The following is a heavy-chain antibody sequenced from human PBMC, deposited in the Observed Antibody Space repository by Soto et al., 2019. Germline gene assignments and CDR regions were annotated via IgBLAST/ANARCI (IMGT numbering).Heavy chain of an antibody. CDR2: ISSSSSTI. D-gene: IGHD3-3*01. CDR1: GFTFSSYS. CDR3: ARDANYDFWSGYLSPAFDI. Sequence: GGSLRLSCAASGFTFSSYSMNWVRQAPGKGLEWVSYISSSSSTIYYADSVKGRFTISRSNAKNSMYLQINTLRAEETAVYYCARDANYDFWSGYLSPAFDIWGQGTMVTVSS. V-gene: IGHV3-48*01. J-gene: IGHJ3*02.